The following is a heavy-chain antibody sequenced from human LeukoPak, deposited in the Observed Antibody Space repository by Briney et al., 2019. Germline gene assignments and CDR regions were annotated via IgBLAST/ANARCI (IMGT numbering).Heavy chain of an antibody. D-gene: IGHD2-2*01. Sequence: PGRSLRLSCAASGFTFDDYAMHWVRQAPGKGLEWASGISWNSGSIGYADSVKGRFTISRDNAKNSLYLQMNSLRAEDTALYYCAKSGTGCSSTSCYAGYYYYMDVWGKGTTVTVSS. CDR3: AKSGTGCSSTSCYAGYYYYMDV. CDR1: GFTFDDYA. J-gene: IGHJ6*03. CDR2: ISWNSGSI. V-gene: IGHV3-9*01.